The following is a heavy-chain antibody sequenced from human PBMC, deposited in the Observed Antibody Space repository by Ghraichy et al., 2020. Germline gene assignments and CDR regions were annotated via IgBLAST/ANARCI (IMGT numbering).Heavy chain of an antibody. CDR2: IKQDGSEK. V-gene: IGHV3-7*01. Sequence: ETLSLTCAASGFTFSSYWMSWVRQAPGKGLEWVANIKQDGSEKYYVDSVKGRFTISRDNAKNSLYLQMNSLRAEDTAVYYCARDPHLSLGATTDCFDYWGQGTLVTVSS. CDR3: ARDPHLSLGATTDCFDY. D-gene: IGHD1-26*01. J-gene: IGHJ4*02. CDR1: GFTFSSYW.